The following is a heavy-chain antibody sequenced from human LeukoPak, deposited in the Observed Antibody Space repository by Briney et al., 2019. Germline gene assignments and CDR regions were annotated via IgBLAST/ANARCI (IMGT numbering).Heavy chain of an antibody. J-gene: IGHJ4*02. V-gene: IGHV4-39*01. Sequence: SLTCTGYYWGWIRQPPGKGLEWIGSIYYSGSTYYNPSLKSRVTISVDTSKNQFSLKLSSVTAADTAVYYCATHGRSSHVADYLDYWGQGTLVTVSS. CDR1: SLTCTGYY. CDR3: ATHGRSSHVADYLDY. D-gene: IGHD6-13*01. CDR2: IYYSGST.